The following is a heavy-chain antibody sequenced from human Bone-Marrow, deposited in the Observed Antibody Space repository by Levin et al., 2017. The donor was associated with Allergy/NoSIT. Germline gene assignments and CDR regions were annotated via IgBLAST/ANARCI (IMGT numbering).Heavy chain of an antibody. V-gene: IGHV4-30-4*01. J-gene: IGHJ6*02. CDR2: IYSSGST. CDR3: ARGPPSYFYGMDV. Sequence: SETLSLTCSVSGASISRGDYYWNWIRQSPGKGLEWIGFIYSSGSTNYNPSLKTRLNISLDTSKNHFSLKLTSVTAADTAVYYCARGPPSYFYGMDVWGQGTTVIVSS. CDR1: GASISRGDYY.